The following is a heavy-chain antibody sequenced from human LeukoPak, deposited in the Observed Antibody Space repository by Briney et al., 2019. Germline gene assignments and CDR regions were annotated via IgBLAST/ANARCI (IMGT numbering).Heavy chain of an antibody. CDR2: ISWNSDSV. V-gene: IGHV3-9*01. CDR3: ARAGGSRYYYAMDV. D-gene: IGHD3-16*01. Sequence: GGSLRLSCAASGFTFDDYGMHWVRQAPGKGLEWVSGISWNSDSVGYADSVKGRFTICRDNAENSLYLQMNSLRAEDTAFYYCARAGGSRYYYAMDVWGQGTTVTVSS. CDR1: GFTFDDYG. J-gene: IGHJ6*02.